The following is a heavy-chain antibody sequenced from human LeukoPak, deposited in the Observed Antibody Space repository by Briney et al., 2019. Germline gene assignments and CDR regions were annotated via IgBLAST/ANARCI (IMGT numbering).Heavy chain of an antibody. D-gene: IGHD2-8*01. CDR2: INPDGGVT. Sequence: ASVKVSCKASGYSFTGYYIHWVRQAPGQGLEWMGWINPDGGVTKSAQNVQGRVTMTRDKSINTVYMELSGLTSDDTALYYCARGPNHYYYMDFWGTGTTVSVSS. V-gene: IGHV1-2*02. CDR1: GYSFTGYY. J-gene: IGHJ6*03. CDR3: ARGPNHYYYMDF.